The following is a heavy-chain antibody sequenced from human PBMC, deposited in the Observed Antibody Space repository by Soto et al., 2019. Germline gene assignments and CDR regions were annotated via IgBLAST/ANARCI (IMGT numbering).Heavy chain of an antibody. J-gene: IGHJ6*02. D-gene: IGHD4-17*01. CDR3: ARDHYGDYAESYGMDV. Sequence: QVQLVQSGAEGKKPGSSVQVSCTSSGGTFSIYAISWGRQAPVQGLEWLGGIIPIFVTANYAQKFQGRVTITADESTSTAYMELSSLRSEDTAVYYCARDHYGDYAESYGMDVWGQGTTVTVSS. CDR1: GGTFSIYA. V-gene: IGHV1-69*01. CDR2: IIPIFVTA.